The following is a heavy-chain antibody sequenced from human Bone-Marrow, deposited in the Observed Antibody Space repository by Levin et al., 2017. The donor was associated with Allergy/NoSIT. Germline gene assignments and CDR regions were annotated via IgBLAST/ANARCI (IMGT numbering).Heavy chain of an antibody. Sequence: GESLKISCAASGFTFSSYAMSWVRQAPGKGLEWVSAISGSGGSTYYADSVKGRFTISRDNSKNTLYLQMNSLRAEDTAVYYCAKYGSRTYLYYFDYWGQGTLVTVSS. CDR3: AKYGSRTYLYYFDY. D-gene: IGHD2/OR15-2a*01. CDR2: ISGSGGST. V-gene: IGHV3-23*01. J-gene: IGHJ4*02. CDR1: GFTFSSYA.